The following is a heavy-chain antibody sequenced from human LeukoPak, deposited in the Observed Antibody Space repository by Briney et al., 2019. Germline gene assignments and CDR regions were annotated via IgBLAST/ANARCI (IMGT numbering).Heavy chain of an antibody. CDR1: GYGFTSYW. J-gene: IGHJ4*02. D-gene: IGHD6-13*01. CDR3: ARRGKAAAGRRYYFDY. CDR2: IYPGDSDT. Sequence: GESLKISCKGSGYGFTSYWIGWVRQMPGKGLEWMGIIYPGDSDTRYSPSFQGQVTISADKSISAAYLQWSSLKASDTAMYYCARRGKAAAGRRYYFDYWGQGTLVTVSS. V-gene: IGHV5-51*01.